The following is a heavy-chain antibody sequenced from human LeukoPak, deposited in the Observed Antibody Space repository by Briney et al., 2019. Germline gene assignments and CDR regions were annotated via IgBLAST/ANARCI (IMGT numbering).Heavy chain of an antibody. CDR2: IKSKTDGGTT. V-gene: IGHV3-15*01. Sequence: PGGSLRLSCAASGFTFSNAWMSWVRQAPGKGLEWVGHIKSKTDGGTTDYAAPVKGRFTISRDDSKNTLYLQMNSLKTEDTAVYYCTTVVGKAFGGVIVIGNYYYYYMDVWGKGTTVTVSS. CDR1: GFTFSNAW. D-gene: IGHD3-16*02. J-gene: IGHJ6*03. CDR3: TTVVGKAFGGVIVIGNYYYYYMDV.